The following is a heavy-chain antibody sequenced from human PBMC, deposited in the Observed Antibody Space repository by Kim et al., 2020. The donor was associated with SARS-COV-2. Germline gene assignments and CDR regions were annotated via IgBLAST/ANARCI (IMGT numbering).Heavy chain of an antibody. CDR1: GFTFSSYG. J-gene: IGHJ4*02. CDR2: IWYDGSNK. Sequence: GGSLRLSCAASGFTFSSYGMHWVRQAPGKGLEWVAVIWYDGSNKYYSDSVKGRFTISRDNSKNTLYLQMNSLRAEDTAVYYCARGGRGGQIVVVVAATSRDFDYWGQGTLVTVSS. CDR3: ARGGRGGQIVVVVAATSRDFDY. V-gene: IGHV3-33*01. D-gene: IGHD2-15*01.